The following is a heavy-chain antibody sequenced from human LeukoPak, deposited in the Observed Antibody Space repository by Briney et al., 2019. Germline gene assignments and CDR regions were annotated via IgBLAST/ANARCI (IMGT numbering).Heavy chain of an antibody. J-gene: IGHJ4*02. D-gene: IGHD5-24*01. CDR2: IYHSGST. V-gene: IGHV4-59*12. CDR3: ASTSRDGYLV. CDR1: GGSISSYY. Sequence: SETLSLTCTVSGGSISSYYWSWIRQPPGKGLEWIGEIYHSGSTNYNPSLKSRVTISVDKSKNQFSLKLSSVTAADTAVYYCASTSRDGYLVWGQGTLVTVSS.